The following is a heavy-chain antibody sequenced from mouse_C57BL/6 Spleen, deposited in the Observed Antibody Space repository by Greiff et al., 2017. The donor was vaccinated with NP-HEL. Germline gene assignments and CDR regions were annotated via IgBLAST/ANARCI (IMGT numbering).Heavy chain of an antibody. CDR2: IDPETGGT. CDR3: TRKTVPHYFDY. V-gene: IGHV1-15*01. Sequence: VQLQESGAELVRPGASVTLSCKASGYTFTDYEMHWVKQTPVHGLEWIGAIDPETGGTAYNQKFKGKAILTADKSSSTAYMELRSLTSEDSAVYYCTRKTVPHYFDYWGQGTTLTVSS. CDR1: GYTFTDYE. J-gene: IGHJ2*01.